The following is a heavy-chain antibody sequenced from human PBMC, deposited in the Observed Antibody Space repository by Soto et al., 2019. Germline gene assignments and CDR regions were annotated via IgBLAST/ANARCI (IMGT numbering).Heavy chain of an antibody. CDR3: ARDLSSSRYYYYGMDV. CDR2: IWYDGSNK. J-gene: IGHJ6*02. V-gene: IGHV3-33*08. Sequence: QVQLVESGGGVVQPGRSLRLSCAASGFTFSSYGMHWVRQAPGKGLEWVAVIWYDGSNKYYADSVKGRFTISRDNSKNTLYLQMNSLRAEDTAVYYCARDLSSSRYYYYGMDVWGQGTTVTVSS. CDR1: GFTFSSYG. D-gene: IGHD6-6*01.